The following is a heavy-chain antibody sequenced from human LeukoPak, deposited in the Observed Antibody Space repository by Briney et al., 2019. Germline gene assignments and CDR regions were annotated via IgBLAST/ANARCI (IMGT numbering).Heavy chain of an antibody. V-gene: IGHV4-4*07. Sequence: PSETLSLTCTVSGGSISSYYWSWIRQPAGKGLEWIGRIYTSGSTTYNPSLQSRVTMSVDTSKNQFSLKLSSVTAADTAVYYCARGADFGVVLFFDYWGQGTLVTVSS. CDR1: GGSISSYY. J-gene: IGHJ4*02. D-gene: IGHD3-3*01. CDR2: IYTSGST. CDR3: ARGADFGVVLFFDY.